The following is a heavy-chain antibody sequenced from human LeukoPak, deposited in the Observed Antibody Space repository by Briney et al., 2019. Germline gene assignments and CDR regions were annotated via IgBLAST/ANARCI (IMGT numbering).Heavy chain of an antibody. CDR2: VNPDGSSV. CDR3: ARGGSYGDY. Sequence: QPGGSLRLSCTASGFTFTRYWMHWVRQAPGKGLVWVSRVNPDGSSVTYGDSVKGRFTSSRDNAKNTLYLQMNSLRAEDMAVYYCARGGSYGDYWGQGILDTVSS. D-gene: IGHD3-16*01. CDR1: GFTFTRYW. J-gene: IGHJ4*02. V-gene: IGHV3-74*01.